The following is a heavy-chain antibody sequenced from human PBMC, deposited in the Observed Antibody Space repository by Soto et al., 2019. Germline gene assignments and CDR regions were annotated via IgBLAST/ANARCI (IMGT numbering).Heavy chain of an antibody. J-gene: IGHJ6*02. CDR1: GYTFTSYG. CDR3: ARDRSTRDTGPTGMDV. Sequence: GPEVKKPAASVKVSCKASGYTFTSYGISWVRQAPGQGLEWMGWISAYNDNIHYAQKFQGRVTLTTDTSTNTAYMELRSLRSDDTAFYYCARDRSTRDTGPTGMDVWGQGTSVTVSS. D-gene: IGHD1-1*01. V-gene: IGHV1-18*01. CDR2: ISAYNDNI.